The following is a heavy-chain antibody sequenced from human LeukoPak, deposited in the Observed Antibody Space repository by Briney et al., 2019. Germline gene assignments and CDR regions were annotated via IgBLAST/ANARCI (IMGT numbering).Heavy chain of an antibody. Sequence: GASVKVSCKASGYTFTNYGISWVRQAPGQGLEWMGWINTYNGNTNYAQKLQGRVTMTTDTSASTAYMELRSLRSDDTALYYCARGYALYSGRYIDFDYWGQGTLVTVSS. J-gene: IGHJ4*02. CDR3: ARGYALYSGRYIDFDY. CDR1: GYTFTNYG. V-gene: IGHV1-18*01. D-gene: IGHD1-26*01. CDR2: INTYNGNT.